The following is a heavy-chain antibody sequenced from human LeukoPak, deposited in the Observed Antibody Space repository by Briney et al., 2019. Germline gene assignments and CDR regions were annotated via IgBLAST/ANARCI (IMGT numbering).Heavy chain of an antibody. CDR1: GGSISSSNSY. CDR3: ASNYGDLSYFDY. J-gene: IGHJ4*02. Sequence: SETLSLTCTVSGGSISSSNSYWGWIRQPPGKGLEWMGRIYYSGSTYYNPSLKSRVTISGDTSKNQFSLRLSSVTAADTAVYYCASNYGDLSYFDYWGQGTLVTVSS. CDR2: IYYSGST. D-gene: IGHD4-17*01. V-gene: IGHV4-39*01.